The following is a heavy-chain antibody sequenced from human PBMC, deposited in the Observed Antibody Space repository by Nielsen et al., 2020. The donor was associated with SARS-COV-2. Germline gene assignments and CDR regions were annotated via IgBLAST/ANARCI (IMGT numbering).Heavy chain of an antibody. D-gene: IGHD4-17*01. Sequence: SCVVSGFTFSNYGMHWVRQPPGKGLEWVALIYYDGKNQHYADSVKGRFSISRDNSRDTLYLQMNSLRAEDTAVYYCARESAYGDYTGGLDYWGQGTLVTVSP. CDR2: IYYDGKNQ. J-gene: IGHJ4*02. CDR3: ARESAYGDYTGGLDY. CDR1: GFTFSNYG. V-gene: IGHV3-33*01.